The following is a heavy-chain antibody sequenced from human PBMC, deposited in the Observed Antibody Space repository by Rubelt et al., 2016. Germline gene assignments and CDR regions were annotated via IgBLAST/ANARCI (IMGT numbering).Heavy chain of an antibody. Sequence: QVQLQESGPGLVKPSETLSLTCTVSGGSLSSYYWSWIRQPPGKGLEWIGYIYYSGSTYYNPSLKSRVTISLDTSKSQFSLKLSSVTAADSAVYYCARVITVDDAFDIWGQGTMVTVSS. CDR2: IYYSGST. D-gene: IGHD3-16*01. J-gene: IGHJ3*02. V-gene: IGHV4-59*08. CDR1: GGSLSSYY. CDR3: ARVITVDDAFDI.